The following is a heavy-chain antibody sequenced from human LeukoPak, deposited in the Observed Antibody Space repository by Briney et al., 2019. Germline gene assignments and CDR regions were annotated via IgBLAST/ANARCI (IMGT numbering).Heavy chain of an antibody. CDR2: IKQDGSEK. Sequence: PGGSLRLSCAASGFTFSRYWMSWVRQAPGKGLEWVANIKQDGSEKYYVDSVRGRFTISRDNAKNSLYLQMNSLRAEGTAVYYRARAPYYDILTGYLYYFDYWGQGTLVTVSS. CDR3: ARAPYYDILTGYLYYFDY. V-gene: IGHV3-7*03. CDR1: GFTFSRYW. J-gene: IGHJ4*02. D-gene: IGHD3-9*01.